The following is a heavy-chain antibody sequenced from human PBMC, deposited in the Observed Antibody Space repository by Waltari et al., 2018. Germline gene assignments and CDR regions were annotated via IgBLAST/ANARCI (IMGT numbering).Heavy chain of an antibody. J-gene: IGHJ6*02. V-gene: IGHV4-59*01. CDR1: GGSISSYY. CDR3: ARAQYGSGLLAV. D-gene: IGHD3-10*01. Sequence: QVQLQESGPGLVKPSETLSLTCTVPGGSISSYYWRWIRQPPGKGLEWIGYIYYRGSTNYNPSLKSRVTISVDTSKNQFSLKLSSVTAADTAVYYCARAQYGSGLLAVWGQGTTVTVSS. CDR2: IYYRGST.